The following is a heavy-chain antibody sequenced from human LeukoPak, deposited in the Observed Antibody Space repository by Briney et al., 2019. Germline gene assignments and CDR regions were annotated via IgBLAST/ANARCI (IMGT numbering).Heavy chain of an antibody. J-gene: IGHJ6*02. CDR3: AREPPRPYYYYGMDV. Sequence: GGSLRLSCAASGFTVSSNYMSWVRQVPGKGLEWVSVIYSGGSTYYADSVKGRFTISRDNSKNTLYLQMNSLRAEDTAVHYCAREPPRPYYYYGMDVWGQGTTVTVSS. V-gene: IGHV3-66*01. CDR2: IYSGGST. CDR1: GFTVSSNY.